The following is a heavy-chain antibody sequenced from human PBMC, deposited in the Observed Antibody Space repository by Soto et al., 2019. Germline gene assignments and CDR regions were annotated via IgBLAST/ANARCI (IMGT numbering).Heavy chain of an antibody. CDR3: AKEGYVSGFL. Sequence: EVQLLESGGGLVQPGGSRRLSGVVLGLNLSTQASIWVRQVPGKGLEWVSGIDSGGRTFHADSVKGHFTISRDNSKNALYLQMNSLRAEDTAVYYCAKEGYVSGFLWGQGTLVTVSS. D-gene: IGHD3-10*01. V-gene: IGHV3-23*01. CDR2: IDSGGRT. CDR1: GLNLSTQA. J-gene: IGHJ4*02.